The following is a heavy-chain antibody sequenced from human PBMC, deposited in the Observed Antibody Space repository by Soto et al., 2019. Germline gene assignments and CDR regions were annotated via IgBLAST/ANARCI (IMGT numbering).Heavy chain of an antibody. CDR2: ISASAIST. V-gene: IGHV3-23*01. J-gene: IGHJ4*02. Sequence: QSGGSLRLSCVASGFTFSRYSMNWVRQAPGKGLEWVASISASAISTHYAVSVEGRFTISRDNSKNMVYLEMNGLSAEDTALYYCAKEDASGSYFPLDSWGQGTLVTVSS. CDR1: GFTFSRYS. D-gene: IGHD3-10*01. CDR3: AKEDASGSYFPLDS.